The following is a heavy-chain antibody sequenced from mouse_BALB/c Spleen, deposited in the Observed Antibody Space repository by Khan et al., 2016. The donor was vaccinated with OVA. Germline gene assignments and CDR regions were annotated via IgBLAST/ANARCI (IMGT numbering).Heavy chain of an antibody. CDR3: ARENYYGRGCYAMDY. D-gene: IGHD1-1*01. CDR1: GYTFTSYW. Sequence: DLVKPGASVKLSCKASGYTFTSYWINWIKQRPGQGLEWIGRIGPGSSNAYYNDMFKDKATLTVDTSSNTAYIQLSSLSSEDSAGYFCARENYYGRGCYAMDYGGQGTSVTVSA. CDR2: IGPGSSNA. V-gene: IGHV1S41*01. J-gene: IGHJ4*01.